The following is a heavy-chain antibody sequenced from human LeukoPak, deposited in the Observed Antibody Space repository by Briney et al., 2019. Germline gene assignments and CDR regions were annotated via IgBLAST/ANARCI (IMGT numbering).Heavy chain of an antibody. CDR1: GGSISSSSYY. CDR3: ARHPGGRLWLHAYSFDY. V-gene: IGHV4-39*01. CDR2: IYYSGST. D-gene: IGHD3-16*01. Sequence: PSETLSLTCTVSGGSISSSSYYWGWIRQPPGKGLEWIGSIYYSGSTYYNPSLKSRVTISVDTSKNQFSLKLSSVTAADTAVYYCARHPGGRLWLHAYSFDYWGQGTLVTVSS. J-gene: IGHJ4*02.